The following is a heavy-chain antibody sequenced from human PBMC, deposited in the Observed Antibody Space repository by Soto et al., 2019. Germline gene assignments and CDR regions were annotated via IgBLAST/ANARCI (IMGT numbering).Heavy chain of an antibody. CDR2: ISNDGSNK. V-gene: IGHV3-30*03. J-gene: IGHJ6*02. CDR1: GFSFSTYG. D-gene: IGHD3-22*01. Sequence: PGGALRLSCAASGFSFSTYGMHWVRQAPGKGLEWVAFISNDGSNKYYADSVKGRFTISRDNSKNTLYLQMNSLRAEDTAVYYCARMYYYDSSGYYYYYGMDVWGQGTTVTVSS. CDR3: ARMYYYDSSGYYYYYGMDV.